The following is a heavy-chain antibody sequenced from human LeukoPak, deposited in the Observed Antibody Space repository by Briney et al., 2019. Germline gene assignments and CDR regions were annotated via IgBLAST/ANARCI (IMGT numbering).Heavy chain of an antibody. J-gene: IGHJ4*02. CDR1: GYTFTTYD. D-gene: IGHD1/OR15-1a*01. Sequence: AAVKVSCKTSGYTFTTYDINRVRQAPGQGLEWMGRISAYKGDTNYGQKLQGRVTMTTDTSTNTAYMELRRLRSDDTAVYYCARVGTGTRSFDSWGQGTLVTVSS. CDR2: ISAYKGDT. V-gene: IGHV1-18*01. CDR3: ARVGTGTRSFDS.